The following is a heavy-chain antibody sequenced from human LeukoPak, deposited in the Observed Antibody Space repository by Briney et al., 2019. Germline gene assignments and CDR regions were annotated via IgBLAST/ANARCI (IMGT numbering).Heavy chain of an antibody. V-gene: IGHV3-7*01. Sequence: PGGSLRLSCAASGFTFSNYWMSWVRQAPGKGLEWVANIKQDGSEKYYVDSVKGRFTISRDNAKNSVYLQMNSLRAEDTAVYYCARDTFIAAAGSDYWGQGTLVTVSS. CDR2: IKQDGSEK. D-gene: IGHD6-13*01. CDR3: ARDTFIAAAGSDY. J-gene: IGHJ4*02. CDR1: GFTFSNYW.